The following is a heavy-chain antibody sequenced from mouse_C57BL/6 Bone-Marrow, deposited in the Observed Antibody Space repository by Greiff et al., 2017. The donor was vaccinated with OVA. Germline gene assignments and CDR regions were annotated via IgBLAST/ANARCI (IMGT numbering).Heavy chain of an antibody. CDR3: ARTGYIYAMDY. CDR1: GYTFTDYY. Sequence: QLQQSGPELVKPGASVKISCKASGYTFTDYYMNWVKQSHGKSLEWIGDINPNNGGTSYNQKFKGKATLTVDKSSSTAYMELRSLTSEDSAVYYCARTGYIYAMDYWGQGTSVTVSS. V-gene: IGHV1-26*01. J-gene: IGHJ4*01. D-gene: IGHD2-2*01. CDR2: INPNNGGT.